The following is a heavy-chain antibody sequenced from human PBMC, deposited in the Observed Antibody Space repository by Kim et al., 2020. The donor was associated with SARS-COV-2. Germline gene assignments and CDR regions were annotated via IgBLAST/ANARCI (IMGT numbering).Heavy chain of an antibody. J-gene: IGHJ4*02. CDR1: GGSFSGYY. D-gene: IGHD3-22*01. V-gene: IGHV4-34*01. Sequence: SETLSLTCAVYGGSFSGYYWSWIRQPPGKGLEWIGEINHSGSTNYNPSLKSRVTISLDTSKNQFSLKLSSVTAADTAVYYCARLRDSSGYYLSIRVYRDYWGQGTLVTVSS. CDR2: INHSGST. CDR3: ARLRDSSGYYLSIRVYRDY.